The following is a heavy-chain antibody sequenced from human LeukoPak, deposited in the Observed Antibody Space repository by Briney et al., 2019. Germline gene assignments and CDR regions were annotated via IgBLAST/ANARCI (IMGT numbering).Heavy chain of an antibody. CDR2: MYNSGST. Sequence: PSETLSLTCTVSGGSISSYYWSWIRQPPGKGLEWIGHMYNSGSTNYNPSLKGRVTISVDTSKNQFSLRLSSVTAADTAVYYCASFYSGSYDTGSFDYFNYWGQGTLVTVSS. J-gene: IGHJ4*02. V-gene: IGHV4-59*01. CDR1: GGSISSYY. D-gene: IGHD1-26*01. CDR3: ASFYSGSYDTGSFDYFNY.